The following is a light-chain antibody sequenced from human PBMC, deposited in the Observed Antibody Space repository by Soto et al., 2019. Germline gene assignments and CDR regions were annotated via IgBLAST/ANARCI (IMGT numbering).Light chain of an antibody. J-gene: IGKJ1*01. CDR2: DAS. V-gene: IGKV1-5*01. CDR1: QTISSW. CDR3: QPYNSFSGT. Sequence: DIQMTQSPSTLSASVGDRVTITCRASQTISSWLAWYQQKPGKAPKLLIYDASSLESGVPSRFSGRGSGTQFTLTISSLQPDDFATYYCQPYNSFSGTFGPGTKVDNK.